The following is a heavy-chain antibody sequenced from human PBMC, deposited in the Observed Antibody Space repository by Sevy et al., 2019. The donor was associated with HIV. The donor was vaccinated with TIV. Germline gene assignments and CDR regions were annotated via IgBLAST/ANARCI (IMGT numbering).Heavy chain of an antibody. CDR1: GFTFSTYT. CDR3: AKGDSTFYGMDV. V-gene: IGHV3-23*01. CDR2: ISGSGGST. Sequence: PGGSLRLSCAASGFTFSTYTMNWVRQAPGKGLEWVSAISGSGGSTYYADSVKGRFTISRDKSKNTLYLQMNNLRAEDTAVYYCAKGDSTFYGMDVWGQGTTVTVSS. J-gene: IGHJ6*02. D-gene: IGHD6-13*01.